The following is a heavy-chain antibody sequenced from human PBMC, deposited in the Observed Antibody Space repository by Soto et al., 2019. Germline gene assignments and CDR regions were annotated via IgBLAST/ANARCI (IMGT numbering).Heavy chain of an antibody. CDR3: ARELSVVVVPAASFDY. J-gene: IGHJ4*02. D-gene: IGHD2-2*01. CDR1: GFTFSSYA. V-gene: IGHV3-30-3*01. Sequence: GSLRLSCAASGFTFSSYAMHWVRQAPGKGLEWVAVISYDGSNKYYADSVKGRFTISRDNSKNTLYLQMNSLRAEDTAVYYCARELSVVVVPAASFDYWGQGTLVTVSS. CDR2: ISYDGSNK.